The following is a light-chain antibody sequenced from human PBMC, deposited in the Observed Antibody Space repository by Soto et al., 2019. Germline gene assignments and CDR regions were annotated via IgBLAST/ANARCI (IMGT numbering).Light chain of an antibody. Sequence: IGFTQSPGTPFLFPGERATLSRRASLRVSSSNLAWYQQKPGQAPRLLIYDASTRATVIPARFSGSGSGTEFTLTISSLQSEDFAVYHCQQYNDWPPITFGQGTRLEIK. J-gene: IGKJ5*01. CDR2: DAS. V-gene: IGKV3-15*01. CDR1: LRVSSSN. CDR3: QQYNDWPPIT.